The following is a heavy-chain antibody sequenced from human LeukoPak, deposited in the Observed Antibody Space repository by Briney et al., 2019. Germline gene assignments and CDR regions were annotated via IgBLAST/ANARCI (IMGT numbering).Heavy chain of an antibody. D-gene: IGHD5-18*01. CDR3: ASWLYSYGHFDY. J-gene: IGHJ4*02. V-gene: IGHV3-11*04. Sequence: GGSLRLSCAASGFTFSDYYMSWIRQAPGKGLEWVSYISSSGSTIYYADSEKGRFTISRDNAKNSLYLQMNSLRAEDTAVYYCASWLYSYGHFDYWGQGTLVTVSS. CDR1: GFTFSDYY. CDR2: ISSSGSTI.